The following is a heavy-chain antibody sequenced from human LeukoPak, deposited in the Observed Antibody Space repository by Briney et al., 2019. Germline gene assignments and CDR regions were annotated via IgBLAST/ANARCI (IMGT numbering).Heavy chain of an antibody. CDR2: INPSGGST. D-gene: IGHD3-10*01. Sequence: GASVKVSCKASGYTFTSYYMHWVRQAPGQGLEWMGIINPSGGSTSYAQKFQGRVTMTRDMSTSTDYMELSSLRSDDTAVYYCARYYYGSGSYYNSLNYWGQGTQVTVSS. CDR3: ARYYYGSGSYYNSLNY. J-gene: IGHJ4*02. CDR1: GYTFTSYY. V-gene: IGHV1-46*01.